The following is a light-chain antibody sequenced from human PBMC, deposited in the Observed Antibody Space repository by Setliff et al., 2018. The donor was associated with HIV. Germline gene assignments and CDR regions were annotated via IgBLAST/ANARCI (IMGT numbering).Light chain of an antibody. V-gene: IGLV2-14*01. J-gene: IGLJ1*01. CDR2: EVS. CDR1: SSDVGGYNY. CDR3: SSYTSSSTLYV. Sequence: ALTQPATVPGSPGQSITISCTGTSSDVGGYNYVSWYQQHPGKAPKLMIYEVSNRPSGVSNRFSGSKSGNTVSLTISGLQAEDEADYYCSSYTSSSTLYVCGTGTKVTV.